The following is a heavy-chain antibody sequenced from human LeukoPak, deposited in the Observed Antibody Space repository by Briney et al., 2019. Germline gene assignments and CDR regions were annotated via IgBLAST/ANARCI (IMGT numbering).Heavy chain of an antibody. CDR3: AGGSGTYYNFDF. CDR1: GFTFSDYY. CDR2: ISGSRTTI. J-gene: IGHJ4*02. D-gene: IGHD3-10*01. Sequence: GGSLRLSCAASGFTFSDYYMSWIRLAPGEGLEWLSYISGSRTTIYYADSVKGRFTISRDNAKDSLYLQMNNLRAEDTAVYYCAGGSGTYYNFDFWGQGTLVTVSS. V-gene: IGHV3-11*01.